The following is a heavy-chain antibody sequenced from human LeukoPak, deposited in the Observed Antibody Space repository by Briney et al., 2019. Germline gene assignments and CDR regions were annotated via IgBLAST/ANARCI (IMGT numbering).Heavy chain of an antibody. V-gene: IGHV4-61*02. CDR1: GGSISSGSYY. CDR3: ARVGIYYDSSGYYWPHWFDP. D-gene: IGHD3-22*01. Sequence: PSQTLSLTCTVSGGSISSGSYYWSWIRQPAGKGLEWIGRIYTSGSTNYNPSLKSRVTISVDTSKNQFSLKLRSVTAADTAVYYCARVGIYYDSSGYYWPHWFDPWGQGTLVTVSS. CDR2: IYTSGST. J-gene: IGHJ5*02.